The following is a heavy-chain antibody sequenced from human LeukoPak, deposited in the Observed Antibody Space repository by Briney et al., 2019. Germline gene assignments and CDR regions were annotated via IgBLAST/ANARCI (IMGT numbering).Heavy chain of an antibody. Sequence: NSSETLSLTCTVSGGSISSYYWSWIRQPPGKGLEWIGYIYYSGSTNTNPSLKSRVTISVDTAKNLFSLKLSSVSAADTAVYYCGRQVLRYFDWPDWFDPSGQGTLVTVSS. CDR1: GGSISSYY. D-gene: IGHD3-9*01. CDR2: IYYSGST. V-gene: IGHV4-59*08. J-gene: IGHJ5*02. CDR3: GRQVLRYFDWPDWFDP.